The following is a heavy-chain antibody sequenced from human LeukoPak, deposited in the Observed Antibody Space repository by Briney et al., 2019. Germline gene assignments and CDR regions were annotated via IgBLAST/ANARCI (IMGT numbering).Heavy chain of an antibody. V-gene: IGHV1-18*01. J-gene: IGHJ2*01. Sequence: ASVKVSCKASGYTFTSYGISWVRQAPGQGLEWMGWISAYNGNTNYAQKLQGRVTMTTDTSTSTAYMELRSLRSDDTAVYYCARANLPYDYVWGSYRYTFYWYFDLWGRGTLVTVSS. CDR1: GYTFTSYG. D-gene: IGHD3-16*02. CDR3: ARANLPYDYVWGSYRYTFYWYFDL. CDR2: ISAYNGNT.